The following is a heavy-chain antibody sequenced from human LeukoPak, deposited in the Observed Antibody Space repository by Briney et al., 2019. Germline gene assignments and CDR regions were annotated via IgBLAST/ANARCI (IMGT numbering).Heavy chain of an antibody. J-gene: IGHJ4*02. Sequence: GGSLRLSCAASGFTFSSYWMHWVRQAPGKGLVWVSRINSDGSSTSYADSVKGRFAISRDNAKNTLYLQMNSLRAEDTAVYYCARGQDILTGYYLDYWGQGTLVTVSS. V-gene: IGHV3-74*01. CDR3: ARGQDILTGYYLDY. CDR2: INSDGSST. D-gene: IGHD3-9*01. CDR1: GFTFSSYW.